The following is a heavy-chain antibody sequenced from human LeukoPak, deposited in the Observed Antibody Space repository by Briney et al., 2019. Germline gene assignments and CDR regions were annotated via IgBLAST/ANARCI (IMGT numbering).Heavy chain of an antibody. CDR1: GDSISSYY. Sequence: SETLSLTCTVSGDSISSYYWSWIRQPPGKGLEWIGYIYYSGGTNYNPSLKSRVTISVDTSKNQFSLKLRSVTAADTAVYYCARHVTISGPYDASDIWGQGTMVTVSP. D-gene: IGHD5-24*01. CDR2: IYYSGGT. V-gene: IGHV4-59*08. J-gene: IGHJ3*02. CDR3: ARHVTISGPYDASDI.